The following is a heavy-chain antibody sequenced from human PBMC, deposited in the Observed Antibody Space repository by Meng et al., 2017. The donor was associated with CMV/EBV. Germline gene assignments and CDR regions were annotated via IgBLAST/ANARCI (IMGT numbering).Heavy chain of an antibody. CDR1: GFTFSSYA. D-gene: IGHD6-6*01. Sequence: GESLKISCAASGFTFSSYAMHWVRQAPGKGLEYVSAISSNGGSTYYADSVKGRFTISRDNSKNTLYLQMGSLRAEGMAVYYCATGQYSSSSRGDGYFDYWGQGTLVTVSS. J-gene: IGHJ4*02. V-gene: IGHV3-64*02. CDR2: ISSNGGST. CDR3: ATGQYSSSSRGDGYFDY.